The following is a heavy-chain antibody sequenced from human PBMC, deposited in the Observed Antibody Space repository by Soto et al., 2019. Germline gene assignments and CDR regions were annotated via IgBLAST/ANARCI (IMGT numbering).Heavy chain of an antibody. J-gene: IGHJ4*02. D-gene: IGHD3-9*01. Sequence: PGGSLRLSCAASGFTFSNFAMSWVRQAPGKGLEWVSSVSGLGGGTYYADSVKGRFTISRDNSKNTLFLQMSSLTAEDTARYYCAMGRNDDSLTVHRDLDYWGQGTLVTVSS. CDR1: GFTFSNFA. CDR2: VSGLGGGT. V-gene: IGHV3-23*01. CDR3: AMGRNDDSLTVHRDLDY.